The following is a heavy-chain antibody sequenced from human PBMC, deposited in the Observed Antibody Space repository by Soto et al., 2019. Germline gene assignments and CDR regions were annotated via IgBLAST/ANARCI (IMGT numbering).Heavy chain of an antibody. Sequence: QVQLQESGPGLVKPSETLSLTGTVTGGSISSYYWSWIRQPPGKGLEWVGSIYYSGSTNYNRSLKRRVTISVDTSKNPFSLKLSSVTAADTAVYYCARDHGYCSSTSCYEPYYYYGMDVWGQGTTVTVSS. CDR2: IYYSGST. J-gene: IGHJ6*02. V-gene: IGHV4-59*01. D-gene: IGHD2-2*03. CDR1: GGSISSYY. CDR3: ARDHGYCSSTSCYEPYYYYGMDV.